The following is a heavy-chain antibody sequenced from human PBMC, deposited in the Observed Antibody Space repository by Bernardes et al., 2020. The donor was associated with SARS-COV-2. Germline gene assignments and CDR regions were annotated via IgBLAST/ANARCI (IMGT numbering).Heavy chain of an antibody. D-gene: IGHD6-13*01. V-gene: IGHV1-2*02. CDR3: ARSIGSIAAALFYYFNN. Sequence: QWVRQAPGQGLEWMGWINPNSGGTNYAQKFQGRVTMTRDTSIGTAYMELTRLTSDDTAVYYCARSIGSIAAALFYYFNNWGQGTLVTVSS. CDR2: INPNSGGT. J-gene: IGHJ4*02.